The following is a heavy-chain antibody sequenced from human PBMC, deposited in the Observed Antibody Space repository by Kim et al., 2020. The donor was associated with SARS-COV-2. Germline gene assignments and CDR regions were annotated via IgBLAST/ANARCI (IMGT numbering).Heavy chain of an antibody. D-gene: IGHD3-10*01. CDR1: GFNFTTYA. Sequence: GGSLRLSCAASGFNFTTYAMTWVRQSAGAGLEWVSSLSGGANSTYYEDTVKGRFTISSDTFRSTLYLQLRSLRAEDSAVYYCAKGEWFGAVSSWGQGTLVTVSS. V-gene: IGHV3-23*01. CDR2: LSGGANST. J-gene: IGHJ5*02. CDR3: AKGEWFGAVSS.